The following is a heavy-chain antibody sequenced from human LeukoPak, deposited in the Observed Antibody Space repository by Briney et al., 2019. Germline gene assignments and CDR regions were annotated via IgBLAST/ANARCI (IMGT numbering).Heavy chain of an antibody. Sequence: ASVKVSCKASGYTFTGYYMHWVRQAPGQGLEWMGWINPNSDDTNYAQTFQGRVTMTRDTSISTAYMELRRLRSDDTAVYYCARGDFRSGIWGQGTMVTV. J-gene: IGHJ3*02. D-gene: IGHD3-3*01. CDR3: ARGDFRSGI. CDR2: INPNSDDT. V-gene: IGHV1-2*02. CDR1: GYTFTGYY.